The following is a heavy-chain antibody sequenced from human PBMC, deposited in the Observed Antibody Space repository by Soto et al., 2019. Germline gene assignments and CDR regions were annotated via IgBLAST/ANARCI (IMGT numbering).Heavy chain of an antibody. J-gene: IGHJ4*02. CDR1: GFMFSPCW. CDR3: VREDWHRFDS. Sequence: EVQLVESGGGLVQPGGSLRLSCEASGFMFSPCWMSWVRQDPGKGLEWVATISGGASDKFYVDSVKGRFTISRDDAKNSVYLQLNSLRDEDTAVYYCVREDWHRFDSWGQGTLVTVSS. V-gene: IGHV3-7*01. CDR2: ISGGASDK. D-gene: IGHD2-21*01.